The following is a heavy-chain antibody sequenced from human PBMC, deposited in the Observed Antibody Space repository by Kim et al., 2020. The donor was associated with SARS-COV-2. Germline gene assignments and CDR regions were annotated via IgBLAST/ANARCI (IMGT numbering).Heavy chain of an antibody. Sequence: RSRNVYYAGSVKGRVTTSSDKVKNSLYLQRDSLRAEDTAVYYCAGHGPDYWGQGTLVTVSS. J-gene: IGHJ4*02. CDR3: AGHGPDY. V-gene: IGHV3-48*01. CDR2: RSRNV.